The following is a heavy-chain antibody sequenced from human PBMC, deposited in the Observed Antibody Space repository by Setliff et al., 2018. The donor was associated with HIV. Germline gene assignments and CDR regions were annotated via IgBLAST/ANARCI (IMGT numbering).Heavy chain of an antibody. CDR2: LNTGNGKT. CDR1: GDTVTGHS. J-gene: IGHJ4*02. CDR3: ARDRDNCWSGPFDY. Sequence: GASVKVSCKAFGDTVTGHSIHWVRQAPGQRLEWMGWLNTGNGKTKYSQRFQDRVTFTRDTSARTAYMELRSLRSEDSAVYYCARDRDNCWSGPFDYWGQGTLVTVSS. V-gene: IGHV1-3*04. D-gene: IGHD3-3*01.